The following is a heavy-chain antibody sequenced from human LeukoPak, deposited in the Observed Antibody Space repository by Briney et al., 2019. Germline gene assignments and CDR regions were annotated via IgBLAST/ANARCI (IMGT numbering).Heavy chain of an antibody. CDR1: GFTVSSDY. J-gene: IGHJ3*02. CDR3: ARVFRPSLTVFIIRGAFDI. D-gene: IGHD3-3*01. V-gene: IGHV3-66*01. Sequence: PGGSLRLSCAASGFTVSSDYMSWVRQAPGKGLEWVSVIYSGGTTHYADSVKGRFTISRDNSKNTLYLQMNSLRAEDTAVYYCARVFRPSLTVFIIRGAFDIWGQGTMVTVSS. CDR2: IYSGGTT.